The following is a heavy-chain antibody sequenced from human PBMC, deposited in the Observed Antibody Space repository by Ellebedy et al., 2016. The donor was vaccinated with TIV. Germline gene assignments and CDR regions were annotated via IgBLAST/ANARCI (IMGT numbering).Heavy chain of an antibody. Sequence: GESLKISXTASGFSFSNFGMSWVRQVPGKGLEWVSSISRSGNYVYYADSLKGRLTISRDNANNSLFLQMNSLTGEDTTVYYCAKKARDWYFDVWGRGTLVTASS. V-gene: IGHV3-21*01. CDR3: AKKARDWYFDV. CDR2: ISRSGNYV. CDR1: GFSFSNFG. J-gene: IGHJ2*01.